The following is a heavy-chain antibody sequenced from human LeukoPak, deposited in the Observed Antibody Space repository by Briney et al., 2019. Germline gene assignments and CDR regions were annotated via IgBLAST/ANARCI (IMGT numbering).Heavy chain of an antibody. D-gene: IGHD3-3*01. V-gene: IGHV4-34*01. Sequence: SETLSLTCAVYGGSFSGYYWSWIRQPPGKGLEWIGEINHSGSTNYNPSLKSRVTISVDTSKNQFSLKLSSVTAADTAVYYCARGPRYDFWSGTRYYGMDVWGHGTTVTVSS. CDR2: INHSGST. CDR3: ARGPRYDFWSGTRYYGMDV. CDR1: GGSFSGYY. J-gene: IGHJ6*02.